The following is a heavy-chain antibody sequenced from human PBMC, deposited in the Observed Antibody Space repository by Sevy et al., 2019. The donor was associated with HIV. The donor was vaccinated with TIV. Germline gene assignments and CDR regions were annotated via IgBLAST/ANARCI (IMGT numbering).Heavy chain of an antibody. CDR2: IYYNGHI. CDR3: AGENAWGRGYS. V-gene: IGHV4-59*08. CDR1: GGSITSLY. J-gene: IGHJ4*02. D-gene: IGHD1-26*01. Sequence: SETLSLTCTVSGGSITSLYWNWIRQPPGKGLEWIANIYYNGHINYNPSLKSPVTLSLDTSKNQFSLRPSSVTAADTAMYYCAGENAWGRGYSWGQGTLVTVSS.